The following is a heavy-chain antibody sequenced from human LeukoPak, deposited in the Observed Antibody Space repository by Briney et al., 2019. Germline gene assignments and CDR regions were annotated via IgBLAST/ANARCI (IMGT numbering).Heavy chain of an antibody. Sequence: ASVKVSCKASGYSLINYGITWVRQAPGQGLEWMGWSSPYNRKTNYAQKFQGRVTMTTDTSTNTAYMELRSLRSDDTAVYYCARGGIDIVTVPVSNWFDPWGQGTLVTVSS. CDR3: ARGGIDIVTVPVSNWFDP. CDR1: GYSLINYG. V-gene: IGHV1-18*01. J-gene: IGHJ5*02. D-gene: IGHD2-15*01. CDR2: SSPYNRKT.